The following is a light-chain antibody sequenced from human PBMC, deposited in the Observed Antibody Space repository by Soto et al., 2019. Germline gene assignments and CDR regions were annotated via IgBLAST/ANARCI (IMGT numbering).Light chain of an antibody. CDR2: ATS. CDR3: QQTYTTPRT. V-gene: IGKV1-39*01. J-gene: IGKJ1*01. CDR1: KTVRTY. Sequence: DTQMTQSPSSLCASVGDRISIPSRASKTVRTYLNWYKQKAGQAPTLLISATSTLQSGVPSRFSGNGSGTEFTLAITSLHPEDLATYYCQQTYTTPRTFGQGPKVAFK.